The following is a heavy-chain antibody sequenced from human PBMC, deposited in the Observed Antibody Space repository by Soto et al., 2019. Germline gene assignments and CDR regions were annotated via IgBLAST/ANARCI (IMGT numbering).Heavy chain of an antibody. CDR3: AREICSSTSCHDY. Sequence: QVQLVQSGAEVRKPGASVKVSCKASGYTFTSNDIKWVRQVTGQGLEWMGWMNPSSGDTGYAQKFRGRVTMTRNTSIGTAYMELSSLRSEDTAVYYCAREICSSTSCHDYWGQGTLVTVSS. CDR1: GYTFTSND. D-gene: IGHD2-2*01. J-gene: IGHJ4*02. CDR2: MNPSSGDT. V-gene: IGHV1-8*01.